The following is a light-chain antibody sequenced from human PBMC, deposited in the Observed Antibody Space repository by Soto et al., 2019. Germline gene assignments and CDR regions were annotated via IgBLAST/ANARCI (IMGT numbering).Light chain of an antibody. J-gene: IGKJ1*01. CDR3: QEYGSSRA. V-gene: IGKV3-20*01. CDR1: QSVSGSY. CDR2: GTA. Sequence: ENVLTQSPGTLSLSPGERATVSCRASQSVSGSYLAWYQQKPGQAPRLLIYGTARRATGIPDRFSGSGSGTDFTLTISRLEPEDLAVYYCQEYGSSRAFGQGTKVEIK.